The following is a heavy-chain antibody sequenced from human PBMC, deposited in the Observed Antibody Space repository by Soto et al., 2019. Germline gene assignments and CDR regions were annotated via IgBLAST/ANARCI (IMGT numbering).Heavy chain of an antibody. D-gene: IGHD3-9*01. CDR1: GGSISSGGYS. CDR2: IYHSGST. J-gene: IGHJ5*02. Sequence: PSETLSLTCAVSGGSISSGGYSWSWIRQPPGKGLEWIGYIYHSGSTYYNPSLKSRVTISVDRSKNQFSLKLSSVTAADTAVYYCARDKGDILTGYYRYNWFDPWGQGTLVTVSS. V-gene: IGHV4-30-2*01. CDR3: ARDKGDILTGYYRYNWFDP.